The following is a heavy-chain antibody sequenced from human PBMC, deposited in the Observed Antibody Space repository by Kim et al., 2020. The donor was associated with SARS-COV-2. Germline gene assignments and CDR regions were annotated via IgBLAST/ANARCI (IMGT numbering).Heavy chain of an antibody. Sequence: SETLSLTCAVYGGSFSGYYWSWIRQTPGKGLEWIGEINHSGSTNYNPSLKSRVTISVDTSKNQFSLKLSSVTAADTAVYYCARVKGRYYYDSSGSPNWFDPWGQGTLVTVSS. D-gene: IGHD3-22*01. CDR3: ARVKGRYYYDSSGSPNWFDP. J-gene: IGHJ5*02. CDR1: GGSFSGYY. V-gene: IGHV4-34*01. CDR2: INHSGST.